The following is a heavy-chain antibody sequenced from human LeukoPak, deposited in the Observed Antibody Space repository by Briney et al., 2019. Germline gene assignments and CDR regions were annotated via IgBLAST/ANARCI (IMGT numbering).Heavy chain of an antibody. D-gene: IGHD6-13*01. CDR1: GFTFSSYS. V-gene: IGHV3-21*01. J-gene: IGHJ5*02. CDR3: AKRGEGVSNAWYMNNWFDP. CDR2: ISSSSSYI. Sequence: PGGPLRLSCAASGFTFSSYSMNWVRQAPGKGLEWVSSISSSSSYIYYADSVKGRFTISRDNSKSTLYLHMNSLRTEDTAVYYCAKRGEGVSNAWYMNNWFDPWGQGTLVTVSS.